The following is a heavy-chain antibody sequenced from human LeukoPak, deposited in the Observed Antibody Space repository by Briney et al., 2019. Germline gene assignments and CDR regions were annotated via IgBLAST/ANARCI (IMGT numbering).Heavy chain of an antibody. J-gene: IGHJ4*02. CDR3: TTDRGVGATRTSYFDY. V-gene: IGHV3-15*01. CDR2: IKSKTDGGTT. D-gene: IGHD1-26*01. CDR1: GFTFSNAW. Sequence: GGSLRLSCAASGFTFSNAWMSWVRQAPGKGLEWVGRIKSKTDGGTTDYAAPVKGRFTISRDDSKNTLYLQMNSLKTEDTAVYYCTTDRGVGATRTSYFDYWGQGTLVTVSS.